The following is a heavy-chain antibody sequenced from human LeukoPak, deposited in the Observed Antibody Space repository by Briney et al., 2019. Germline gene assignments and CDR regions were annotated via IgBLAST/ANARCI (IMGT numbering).Heavy chain of an antibody. CDR1: GDSISDYY. CDR3: ARRYCGGGSCYSSLDY. Sequence: SETLSLTCTVSGDSISDYYWTWIRQPPGKGLEWVGYVHYSGSTNYNPSLKSRVTMSVHTSNNQFSLRLSSVTAADTAVYYCARRYCGGGSCYSSLDYWGQGTLVTVSS. J-gene: IGHJ4*02. CDR2: VHYSGST. D-gene: IGHD2-15*01. V-gene: IGHV4-59*08.